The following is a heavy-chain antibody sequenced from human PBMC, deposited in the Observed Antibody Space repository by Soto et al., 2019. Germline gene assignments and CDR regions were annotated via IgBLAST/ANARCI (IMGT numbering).Heavy chain of an antibody. J-gene: IGHJ4*02. CDR1: GGSISSSSYY. CDR2: IFYSGST. D-gene: IGHD6-13*01. V-gene: IGHV4-39*07. Sequence: SETLSLTCTVSGGSISSSSYYWGWIRQPPGKGLEWIGSIFYSGSTYYNPSLKSRVTISVDTSKNQFSLKLSSVTAADTAVYYCARAGTIAAAGSFNFLDYWGQGTLVTVSS. CDR3: ARAGTIAAAGSFNFLDY.